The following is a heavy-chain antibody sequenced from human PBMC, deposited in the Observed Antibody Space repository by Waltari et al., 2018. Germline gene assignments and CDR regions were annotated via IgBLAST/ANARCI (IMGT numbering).Heavy chain of an antibody. Sequence: EVQLVESGGGLVQPGRSLRLSCAASGFQFGDYAMHWVRQSQGKGLEWVSGISWNSGSIAYADSVKGRFTISRDNTKNSLYLEMNSLKTDDTAFYFCAKDARGGTSVHDGYYFDSWGQGIRVTVSS. CDR1: GFQFGDYA. CDR3: AKDARGGTSVHDGYYFDS. D-gene: IGHD2-2*01. CDR2: ISWNSGSI. V-gene: IGHV3-9*01. J-gene: IGHJ4*02.